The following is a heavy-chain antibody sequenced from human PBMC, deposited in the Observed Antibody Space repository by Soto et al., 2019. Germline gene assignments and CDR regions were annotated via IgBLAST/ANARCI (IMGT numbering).Heavy chain of an antibody. J-gene: IGHJ4*02. CDR1: GGSISSGAYF. D-gene: IGHD2-21*02. Sequence: SETLSLTCTVSGGSISSGAYFWNWIRQSPGRGLEWLGYISYIGSTYYNPSLKSRLSISRDTSKNQFSLKLSSVTAADTAVYYCTRDGRGLGRLSLFEYWGQGVLVTVSS. CDR2: ISYIGST. CDR3: TRDGRGLGRLSLFEY. V-gene: IGHV4-30-4*01.